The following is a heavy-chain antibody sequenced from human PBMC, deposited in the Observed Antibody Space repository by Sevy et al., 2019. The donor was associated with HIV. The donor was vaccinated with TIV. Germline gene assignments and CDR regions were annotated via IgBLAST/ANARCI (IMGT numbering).Heavy chain of an antibody. J-gene: IGHJ6*02. CDR2: INPNDGVT. CDR1: GYTCTDYY. CDR3: ARLTTMPTSDLYGMDV. D-gene: IGHD1-1*01. Sequence: ASVKVSCKASGYTCTDYYIHWVRPAPGQGLEWIAWINPNDGVTNYAQRFQGGVTVTRDTSISTAYMELRRLRSDDTAIYYCARLTTMPTSDLYGMDVWGQGTTVTVSS. V-gene: IGHV1-2*02.